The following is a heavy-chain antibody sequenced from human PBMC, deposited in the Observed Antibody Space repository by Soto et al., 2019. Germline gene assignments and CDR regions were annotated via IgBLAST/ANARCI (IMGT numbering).Heavy chain of an antibody. Sequence: ASVKVSCKASGYTFTSYGISWVRQAPGQGLEWMGWISAYNGNTNYAQKLQGRVTMTTDTSTSTAYMELRSLRSDDTAVYYCARDWGYSYGDYYYGMDVWGQGTTVTVSS. V-gene: IGHV1-18*01. CDR2: ISAYNGNT. CDR1: GYTFTSYG. J-gene: IGHJ6*02. CDR3: ARDWGYSYGDYYYGMDV. D-gene: IGHD5-18*01.